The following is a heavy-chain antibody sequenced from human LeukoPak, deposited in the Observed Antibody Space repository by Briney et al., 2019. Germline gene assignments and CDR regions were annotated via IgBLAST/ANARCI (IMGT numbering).Heavy chain of an antibody. D-gene: IGHD3-22*01. CDR1: GFTFSSYA. Sequence: GGSLRLSCAASGFTFSSYAMHWVRQAPGKGLEWVAVISYDGSNEYYADSVKGRFTISRDNAKNSLYLQMNSLRAEDTAVYYCARDQYYYDSSGYGNWGQGTLVTVSS. J-gene: IGHJ4*02. CDR3: ARDQYYYDSSGYGN. CDR2: ISYDGSNE. V-gene: IGHV3-30*04.